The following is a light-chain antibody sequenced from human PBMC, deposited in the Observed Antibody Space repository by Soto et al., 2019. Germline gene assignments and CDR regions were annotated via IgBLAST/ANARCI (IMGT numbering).Light chain of an antibody. CDR3: NQTLQTPPFT. V-gene: IGKV2-28*01. CDR1: QSLLHSNGHTY. Sequence: DIVLTQSPLSLPVTPGEPASISCRSSQSLLHSNGHTYLDWYLQKPGQSPQLLIYVGSSRASGVPERISGSGSDIDFTLKISRVEAEDVGVYYCNQTLQTPPFTFGPGTKVQIK. CDR2: VGS. J-gene: IGKJ3*01.